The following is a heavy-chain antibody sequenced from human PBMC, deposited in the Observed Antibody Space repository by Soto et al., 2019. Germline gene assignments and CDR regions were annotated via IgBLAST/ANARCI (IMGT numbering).Heavy chain of an antibody. CDR1: GFMFETHA. CDR3: ARDHYSTSSPQLDD. D-gene: IGHD1-26*01. Sequence: QVQLVESGGGVVRPGRSLRLSCAASGFMFETHAMHWVRQAPGKGLEWVALISYDGDVKFYGDSVKDRFTISRDNSKNTLSLEMNSLTAEDTAVYYCARDHYSTSSPQLDDWGQGTLVTVSS. J-gene: IGHJ4*02. CDR2: ISYDGDVK. V-gene: IGHV3-30-3*01.